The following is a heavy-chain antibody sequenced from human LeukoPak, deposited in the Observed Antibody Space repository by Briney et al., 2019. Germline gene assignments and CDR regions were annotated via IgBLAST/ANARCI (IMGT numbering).Heavy chain of an antibody. V-gene: IGHV1-2*02. CDR1: GYTFTGSY. J-gene: IGHJ4*02. D-gene: IGHD2-2*01. CDR3: ARGGAFCSITTCHEFDH. CDR2: TNPSTGGT. Sequence: AASVKVSCKTSGYTFTGSYLHWVRQVPGQGLEWMGWTNPSTGGTKSAQQFEGRVTMTRDTSNTTGYLELRSLRPDDTATYYCARGGAFCSITTCHEFDHWGQGTLVIVSS.